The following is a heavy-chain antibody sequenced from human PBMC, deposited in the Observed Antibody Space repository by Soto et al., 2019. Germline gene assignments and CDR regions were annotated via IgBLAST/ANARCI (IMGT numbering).Heavy chain of an antibody. D-gene: IGHD6-13*01. V-gene: IGHV1-18*01. J-gene: IGHJ5*02. CDR1: GYTFTSYG. CDR2: ISAYNGNT. CDR3: ARNWRQQLVTWFDP. Sequence: QVQLVQSGAELKKPGASVKVSCKASGYTFTSYGISWVRQAPGQGLEWMGWISAYNGNTNYAQKPQGRVTMTTATATSTTYLELWSLRSDDTAVYYCARNWRQQLVTWFDPWGQGTLVTVSS.